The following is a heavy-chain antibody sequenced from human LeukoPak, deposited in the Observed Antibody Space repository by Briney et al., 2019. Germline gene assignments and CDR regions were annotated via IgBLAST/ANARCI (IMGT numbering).Heavy chain of an antibody. J-gene: IGHJ4*02. D-gene: IGHD3-9*01. CDR1: GFTFSSYG. V-gene: IGHV3-33*01. CDR3: ARSTSSEYDIYHFDY. Sequence: GRSLRLSCAASGFTFSSYGMHWVRQAPGKGLEWVAVIWCDGNNKYYADSVKGRFTISRDNSKNTLYLQMNSPRAEDTAVYYCARSTSSEYDIYHFDYWGQGTLVTVSS. CDR2: IWCDGNNK.